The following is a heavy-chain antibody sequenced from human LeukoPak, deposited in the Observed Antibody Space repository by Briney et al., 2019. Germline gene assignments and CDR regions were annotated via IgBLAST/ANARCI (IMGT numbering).Heavy chain of an antibody. J-gene: IGHJ4*02. CDR3: ARVRYGSGSYYFDN. CDR2: VYYSGST. D-gene: IGHD3-10*01. CDR1: GGSVSNASYY. Sequence: SETLSLTCTVSGGSVSNASYYWSWIRQPPGKGLDWIGYVYYSGSTNYSPSLQSRVTVSVDTSKNQFSLKLTSVTAAGTAVYYCARVRYGSGSYYFDNWGQGTLVTVSS. V-gene: IGHV4-61*01.